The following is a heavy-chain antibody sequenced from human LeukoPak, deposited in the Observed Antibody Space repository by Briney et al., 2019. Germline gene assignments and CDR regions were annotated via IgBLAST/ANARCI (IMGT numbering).Heavy chain of an antibody. Sequence: SVKVSCKASGYTFTSYGISWVRQAPGQGLEWMGGIIPIFGTANYAQKVQGRVTITADESTSTAYMELSSLRAEDTAVYYCARCRASGSYYHFHYWGQGPLVPVSS. D-gene: IGHD3-10*01. J-gene: IGHJ4*02. CDR1: GYTFTSYG. CDR3: ARCRASGSYYHFHY. V-gene: IGHV1-69*13. CDR2: IIPIFGTA.